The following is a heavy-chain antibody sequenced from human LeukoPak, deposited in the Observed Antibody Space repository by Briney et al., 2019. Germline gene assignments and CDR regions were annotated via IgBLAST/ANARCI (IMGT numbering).Heavy chain of an antibody. V-gene: IGHV4-59*12. J-gene: IGHJ4*02. CDR1: GGSISSYY. CDR3: ARDAKYYYGSRTYFFFEY. CDR2: IHYSGST. Sequence: SETLSLTCTVSGGSISSYYWSWIRQPPGKGLEWIGYIHYSGSTNYNPFLKSRVTMSIDTSRNQFSLKLSSVTAADTAVYYCARDAKYYYGSRTYFFFEYWGQGTLLSVSS. D-gene: IGHD3-10*01.